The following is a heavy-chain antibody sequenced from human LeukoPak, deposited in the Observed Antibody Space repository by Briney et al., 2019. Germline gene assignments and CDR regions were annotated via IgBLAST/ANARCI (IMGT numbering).Heavy chain of an antibody. CDR2: ISPSATTI. Sequence: PGGSLRLSCAASAFTFSGYSMNWVRQAPGKGLEWVSYISPSATTIYYADSVKGRFTISRDNAKNSQYLQMNSLRAEDTAVYYCAREYSSSSGRSFDYWGQGTLVTVSS. J-gene: IGHJ4*02. CDR3: AREYSSSSGRSFDY. D-gene: IGHD6-6*01. CDR1: AFTFSGYS. V-gene: IGHV3-48*01.